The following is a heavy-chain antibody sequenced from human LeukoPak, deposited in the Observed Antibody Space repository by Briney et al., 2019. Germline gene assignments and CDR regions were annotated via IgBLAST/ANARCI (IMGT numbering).Heavy chain of an antibody. J-gene: IGHJ4*02. Sequence: SETLSLTCTVSGGSISSYYWSWIRQPPGKGLEWIGYIYYSGSTNYNPSLKSRVTISVDTSKNQFSLKLSSVTAADTAVYYCARGNYDILTGYYNKYYFDYWGQGTLVTVSS. CDR3: ARGNYDILTGYYNKYYFDY. D-gene: IGHD3-9*01. CDR2: IYYSGST. CDR1: GGSISSYY. V-gene: IGHV4-59*08.